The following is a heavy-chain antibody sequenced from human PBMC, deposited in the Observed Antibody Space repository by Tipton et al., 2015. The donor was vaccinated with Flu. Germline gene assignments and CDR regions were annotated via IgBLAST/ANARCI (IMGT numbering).Heavy chain of an antibody. CDR2: IFHTGST. J-gene: IGHJ5*01. CDR3: ARRDYSNYVSVPKNWFDS. D-gene: IGHD4-11*01. CDR1: GDSINSDYY. Sequence: LRLSCTVSGDSINSDYYWGWIRQPPGKGLEWIGNIFHTGSTYHNPSLKGRVALSVDRSKNQFSLKVISVTAADTAIYFCARRDYSNYVSVPKNWFDSWGQGTLVTVTS. V-gene: IGHV4-38-2*02.